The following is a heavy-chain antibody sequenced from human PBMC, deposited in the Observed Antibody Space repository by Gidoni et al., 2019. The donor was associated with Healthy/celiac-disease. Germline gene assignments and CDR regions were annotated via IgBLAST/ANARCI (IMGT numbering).Heavy chain of an antibody. J-gene: IGHJ6*02. V-gene: IGHV4-39*01. CDR1: AASISSSSYY. D-gene: IGHD1-1*01. CDR3: ARLPLEPNVDYYYGMDV. CDR2: IYDSGGT. Sequence: QLQLQESGPGLEKPSETLSLTCTVSAASISSSSYYWGWIRTPPGKGLEWIGSIYDSGGTYYNPSLKSRVTISVDTSKNQFSLKLSSVTAADTAVYYCARLPLEPNVDYYYGMDVWGQGTTVTVSS.